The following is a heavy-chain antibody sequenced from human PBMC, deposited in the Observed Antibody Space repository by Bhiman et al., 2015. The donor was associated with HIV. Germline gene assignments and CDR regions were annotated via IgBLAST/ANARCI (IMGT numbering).Heavy chain of an antibody. CDR3: ARGSSSSLSAERFDP. V-gene: IGHV3-21*01. J-gene: IGHJ5*02. Sequence: EVQLVESGGGLVKPGGSLRLSCAASGFTFNYYTMNWVRQAPGKGLEWVSSIDSTGNYIYYADSLKGRFTISRDNAKNSLYLQMNSLRAEDTAVYYCARGSSSSLSAERFDPWGQGTLVTVSS. CDR1: GFTFNYYT. D-gene: IGHD6-6*01. CDR2: IDSTGNYI.